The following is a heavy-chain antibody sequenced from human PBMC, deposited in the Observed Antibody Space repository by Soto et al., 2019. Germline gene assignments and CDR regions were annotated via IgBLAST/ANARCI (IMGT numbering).Heavy chain of an antibody. D-gene: IGHD4-4*01. V-gene: IGHV3-74*01. CDR1: GFTFTDYW. CDR3: ARETYRGFYFDY. Sequence: GGSLRLSCAASGFTFTDYWTHWFRQAPGKGLVWVSRINSDGSRTSYADSVTGRFTISRDNAKNTLYLQMNSLRVEDTALYYCARETYRGFYFDYWGQGTLVTVSS. CDR2: INSDGSRT. J-gene: IGHJ4*02.